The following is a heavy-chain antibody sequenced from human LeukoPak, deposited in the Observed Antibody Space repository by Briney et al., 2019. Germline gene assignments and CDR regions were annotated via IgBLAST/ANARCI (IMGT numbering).Heavy chain of an antibody. V-gene: IGHV1-18*01. CDR2: ISAYNGNT. CDR1: GYTFTSYG. CDR3: ARARDIVVVPAADGLDY. D-gene: IGHD2-2*01. Sequence: ASVKVSCKASGYTFTSYGISWVRQAPGQGLEWMGWISAYNGNTNYAQKLQGRVTMTTDISTSTAYMELRSLRSDDTAVYYCARARDIVVVPAADGLDYWGQGTLVTVSS. J-gene: IGHJ4*02.